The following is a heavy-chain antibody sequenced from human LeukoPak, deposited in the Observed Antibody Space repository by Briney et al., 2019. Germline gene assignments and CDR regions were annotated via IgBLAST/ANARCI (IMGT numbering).Heavy chain of an antibody. CDR1: GYTFTIYG. D-gene: IGHD3-9*01. Sequence: ASVKVSFKASGYTFTIYGISWVRQAPGQGLEWMGWISAYNGNTNYAQKLQGRVTMTTDTSTSTAYMELRSLRSDDTAVYYCARTVLYYDILTGQDDYWGQGTLVTVSS. CDR2: ISAYNGNT. CDR3: ARTVLYYDILTGQDDY. J-gene: IGHJ4*02. V-gene: IGHV1-18*01.